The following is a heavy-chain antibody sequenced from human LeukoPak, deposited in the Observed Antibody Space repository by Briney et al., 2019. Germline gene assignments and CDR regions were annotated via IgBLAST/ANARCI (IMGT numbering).Heavy chain of an antibody. Sequence: PGRSLRLSRTASGFTFGDYAMSWVRQAPGKGLEWVGFIRSKAYGGTTEYAASVKGRFTISRDDSKSVAYLQMNSLKTEDTAVYYCTSGLRFVDYYYYYGMDVWGQGTTVTVSS. CDR2: IRSKAYGGTT. V-gene: IGHV3-49*04. J-gene: IGHJ6*02. CDR1: GFTFGDYA. D-gene: IGHD3-3*01. CDR3: TSGLRFVDYYYYYGMDV.